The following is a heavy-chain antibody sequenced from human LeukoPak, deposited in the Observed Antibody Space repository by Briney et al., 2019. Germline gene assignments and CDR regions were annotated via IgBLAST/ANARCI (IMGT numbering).Heavy chain of an antibody. D-gene: IGHD6-19*01. Sequence: GGSLRLSCAASGFTFSSYSMNWVRQAPGKGLEWVSSISSSSSYIYYAGSVKGRFTITRDNAKNSLYLQMNSLRAEDTAVYYCARGGDSSGWYVFLDYWGQGTLVTVSS. CDR3: ARGGDSSGWYVFLDY. CDR1: GFTFSSYS. J-gene: IGHJ4*02. CDR2: ISSSSSYI. V-gene: IGHV3-21*01.